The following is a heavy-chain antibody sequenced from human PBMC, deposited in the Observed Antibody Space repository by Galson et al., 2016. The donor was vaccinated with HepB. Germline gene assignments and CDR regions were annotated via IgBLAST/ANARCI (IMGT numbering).Heavy chain of an antibody. CDR2: ISPDGTTA. J-gene: IGHJ6*02. CDR3: ARDFVRGAMDV. D-gene: IGHD3-10*01. V-gene: IGHV3-74*01. CDR1: GFTFTDYW. Sequence: RLSCAASGFTFTDYWLIWVRQAPGKGPVWVSRISPDGTTADYADSVRGRFIVSRDNAKNMVNVQLNSLRAEDSALYYCARDFVRGAMDVWGQGTTVTVSS.